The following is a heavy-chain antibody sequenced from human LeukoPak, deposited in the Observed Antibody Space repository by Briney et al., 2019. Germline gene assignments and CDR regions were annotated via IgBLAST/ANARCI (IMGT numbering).Heavy chain of an antibody. D-gene: IGHD6-13*01. V-gene: IGHV4-59*12. CDR2: IYYSGST. CDR3: ARGGIAAAGYGDSYWYFDL. J-gene: IGHJ2*01. CDR1: GGSISSYY. Sequence: SETLSLTCTVSGGSISSYYWSWIRQPPGKGLEWIGYIYYSGSTNYNPSLKSRVTISVDTSKNQFSLKLSSVTAADTAVYYCARGGIAAAGYGDSYWYFDLWGRGTLVTVSS.